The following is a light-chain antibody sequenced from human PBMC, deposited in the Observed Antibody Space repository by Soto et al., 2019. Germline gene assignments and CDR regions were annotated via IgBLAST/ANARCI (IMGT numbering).Light chain of an antibody. CDR2: RDS. V-gene: IGLV3-9*01. CDR1: NIGSKS. J-gene: IGLJ3*02. CDR3: QVWDSSTARV. Sequence: SYELTQPLSVSVALGQTARITCGGNNIGSKSEHWYQQKPGHAPVLVIYRDSNRPSGIPERFSGSNSGNTASLTISRAQAGDEADDYCQVWDSSTARVFGRGTKVTVL.